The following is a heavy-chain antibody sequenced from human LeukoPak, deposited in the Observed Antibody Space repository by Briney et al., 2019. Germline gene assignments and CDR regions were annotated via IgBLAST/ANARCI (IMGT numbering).Heavy chain of an antibody. CDR3: AKADDFWSGSLDY. D-gene: IGHD3-3*01. CDR1: GFTFDDYA. CDR2: ISWNSGSI. J-gene: IGHJ4*02. V-gene: IGHV3-9*03. Sequence: GGSLRLSCAASGFTFDDYAMHWVRQAPGKGLEWVSGISWNSGSIGYADSVKGRFTISRDNAKNSLYLQMNSLRAEDMALYYCAKADDFWSGSLDYWGQGTLVTVSS.